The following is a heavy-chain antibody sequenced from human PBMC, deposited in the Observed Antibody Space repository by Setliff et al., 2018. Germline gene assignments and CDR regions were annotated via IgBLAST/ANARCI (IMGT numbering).Heavy chain of an antibody. CDR3: ARARYCSGGRCYWTWLDS. CDR1: GGFINNGDYN. D-gene: IGHD2-15*01. CDR2: LYYSGST. Sequence: PSETLSLTCTVSGGFINNGDYNWGWVRQPPGEGLECVGSLYYSGSTYYNPSLKSRVTISVDTSKTQFSLNLRFVTAADTAVYYCARARYCSGGRCYWTWLDSWAQGTLVTVSS. V-gene: IGHV4-39*01. J-gene: IGHJ5*01.